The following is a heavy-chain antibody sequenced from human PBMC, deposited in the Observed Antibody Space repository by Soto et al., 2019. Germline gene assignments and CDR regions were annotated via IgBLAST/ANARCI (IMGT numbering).Heavy chain of an antibody. Sequence: GGSLRLSCAASGFPGFTFSDHYMDWVRQAPGSGLEWVGRIRNRANSHTTEYAASVKGRFTISRDDSKNSLYLQMNSLETEDTAVYYCTSSWGDFRYFDSWGQGILVTVAS. CDR2: IRNRANSHTT. V-gene: IGHV3-72*01. CDR3: TSSWGDFRYFDS. D-gene: IGHD2-21*02. CDR1: GFPGFTFSDHY. J-gene: IGHJ4*02.